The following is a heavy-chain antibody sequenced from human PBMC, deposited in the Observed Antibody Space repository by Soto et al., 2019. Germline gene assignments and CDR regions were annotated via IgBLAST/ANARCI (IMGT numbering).Heavy chain of an antibody. CDR2: LNEDGSET. J-gene: IGHJ4*02. CDR1: GFTFNKHW. CDR3: VRDVAWSFAQ. V-gene: IGHV3-7*01. Sequence: QLVESGGGLVQPGGSLRLSCAASGFTFNKHWMAWFRQAPGERLEWVAQLNEDGSETYHADSMRGRFTISRDNARNSLYLQMDSLRVEATDVYHCVRDVAWSFAQWGQGALVTVSS. D-gene: IGHD2-15*01.